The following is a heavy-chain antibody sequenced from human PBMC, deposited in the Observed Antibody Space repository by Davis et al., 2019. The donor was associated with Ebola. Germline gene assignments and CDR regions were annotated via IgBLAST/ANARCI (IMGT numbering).Heavy chain of an antibody. Sequence: AASVKVSCKASGYIFTSYAMHWVRQAPGQRLEWMGWINAGNGNTKYSQKFQGRVTITRDTSASTAYMELSSLRSEDTAVYYCARLPYYDILTGYHNWFDPWGQGTLVTVPS. J-gene: IGHJ5*02. V-gene: IGHV1-3*01. D-gene: IGHD3-9*01. CDR3: ARLPYYDILTGYHNWFDP. CDR2: INAGNGNT. CDR1: GYIFTSYA.